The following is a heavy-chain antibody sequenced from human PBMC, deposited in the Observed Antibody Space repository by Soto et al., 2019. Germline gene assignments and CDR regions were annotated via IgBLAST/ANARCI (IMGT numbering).Heavy chain of an antibody. Sequence: GESLKISCKGSGYTFTNYWIVWVRQVPGKGLEWLGIINPADSHTRYSPSFQGQVTVSVDKSIKAAYLQWSSLRASDSAMYYCATPHAQPGGTTDAGNHAMDVWGQGTTATVSS. D-gene: IGHD4-17*01. CDR1: GYTFTNYW. J-gene: IGHJ6*02. V-gene: IGHV5-51*01. CDR3: ATPHAQPGGTTDAGNHAMDV. CDR2: INPADSHT.